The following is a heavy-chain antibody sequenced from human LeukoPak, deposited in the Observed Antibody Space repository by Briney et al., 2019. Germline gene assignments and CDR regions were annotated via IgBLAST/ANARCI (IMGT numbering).Heavy chain of an antibody. J-gene: IGHJ5*02. Sequence: SGGPLRLSCTSSGLSFGDYAMSWVRQAPGKGLEWVGFIRSKAYGATTEYAASVKGRFTISRDDSKSIAYLQMNSLKTEDTAVYYCTRDPYYYDSSGHEWFDPWGQGTLVTVSS. CDR2: IRSKAYGATT. CDR1: GLSFGDYA. V-gene: IGHV3-49*04. CDR3: TRDPYYYDSSGHEWFDP. D-gene: IGHD3-22*01.